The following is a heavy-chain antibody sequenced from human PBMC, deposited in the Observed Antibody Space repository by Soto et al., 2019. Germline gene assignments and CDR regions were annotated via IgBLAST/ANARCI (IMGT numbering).Heavy chain of an antibody. CDR2: IRGSGGST. J-gene: IGHJ2*01. V-gene: IGHV3-23*01. CDR1: GFTFSSYA. D-gene: IGHD3-22*01. CDR3: AKDHYYDTSGYPSINWYFDL. Sequence: EVQLLESGGGLVQPGGSLRLSCAASGFTFSSYAMSWVRQAPGKGLEWVSAIRGSGGSTHYADSVKGRFTISRDNSKNTLYLQMNSLRAEDTAVYYCAKDHYYDTSGYPSINWYFDLWGRGTLVTVSS.